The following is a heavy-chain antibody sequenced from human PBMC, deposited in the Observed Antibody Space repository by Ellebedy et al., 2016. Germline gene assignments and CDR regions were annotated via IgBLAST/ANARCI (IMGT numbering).Heavy chain of an antibody. D-gene: IGHD6-19*01. CDR3: ARDIGLAVAGSFDY. CDR2: IYSSGST. V-gene: IGHV3-53*01. CDR1: GFTVNSNY. Sequence: GGSLRLSCTASGFTVNSNYMSWVRQAPGKGLEWVSVIYSSGSTYYADSVKSRFTISRDNSKNTLYLQMNSLRAEDTAVYYCARDIGLAVAGSFDYWGQGTLVTVSS. J-gene: IGHJ4*02.